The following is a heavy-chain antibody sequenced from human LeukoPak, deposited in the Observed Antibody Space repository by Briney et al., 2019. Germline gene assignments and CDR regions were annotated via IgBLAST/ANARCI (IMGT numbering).Heavy chain of an antibody. CDR3: ARERSNYVDY. Sequence: SQTLSLTCALSGDTVSSNSVAWTWIRQSPSRGLEWLGRTYYRSKWYYEYAVSVQSRISINPDTSKNQFSLQLNSVNPEDTAVYYCARERSNYVDYWGQGALVTVSS. V-gene: IGHV6-1*01. CDR2: TYYRSKWYY. D-gene: IGHD4-11*01. J-gene: IGHJ4*02. CDR1: GDTVSSNSVA.